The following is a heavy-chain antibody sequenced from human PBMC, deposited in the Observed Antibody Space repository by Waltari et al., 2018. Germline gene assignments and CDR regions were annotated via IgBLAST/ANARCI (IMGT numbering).Heavy chain of an antibody. Sequence: EVQLVESGGGLVQPGRSLRLSCAASGFNFEDYAMHWVRQAPGKGLRWVSSISSKCGSIGYADSVRGRFTISRDNAKSSLYLEMNSLRGEDTALYYCAKGNSAWYADYWGQGTLVTVSS. CDR3: AKGNSAWYADY. J-gene: IGHJ4*02. V-gene: IGHV3-9*01. CDR1: GFNFEDYA. D-gene: IGHD6-19*01. CDR2: ISSKCGSI.